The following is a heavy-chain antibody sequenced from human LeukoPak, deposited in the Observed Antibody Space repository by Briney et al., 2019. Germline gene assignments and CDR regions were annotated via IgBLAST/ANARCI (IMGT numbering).Heavy chain of an antibody. CDR1: GGSISSYY. D-gene: IGHD2-2*01. CDR2: ISTSGST. J-gene: IGHJ6*04. CDR3: ARPILGYCSSTSCSDLDV. Sequence: SETLSLTCTVSGGSISSYYWSWIRQPAGKGLEWIGRISTSGSTKYNPSLKSRVTMSIDTSKNQFSLKLSSVTAADTAVYYCARPILGYCSSTSCSDLDVWGKGTTVTVSS. V-gene: IGHV4-4*07.